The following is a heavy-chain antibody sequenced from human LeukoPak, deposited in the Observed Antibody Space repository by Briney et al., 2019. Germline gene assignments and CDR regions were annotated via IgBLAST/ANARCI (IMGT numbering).Heavy chain of an antibody. Sequence: ASVKVSCKASGYTFTGYYMHWVRQAPGQGLEWMGWINPNSGGTNYAQKFQGRVTMTRDTSISTAYMEPSRLRSDDTAVYYCARAYYDILTGYYMFDYWGQGTLVTVSS. CDR1: GYTFTGYY. CDR3: ARAYYDILTGYYMFDY. V-gene: IGHV1-2*02. D-gene: IGHD3-9*01. J-gene: IGHJ4*02. CDR2: INPNSGGT.